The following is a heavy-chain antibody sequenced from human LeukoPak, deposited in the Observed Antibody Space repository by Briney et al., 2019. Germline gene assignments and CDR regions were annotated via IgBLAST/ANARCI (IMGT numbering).Heavy chain of an antibody. CDR1: GYTFTGYY. D-gene: IGHD6-13*01. V-gene: IGHV1-2*02. CDR2: INPNSGDT. CDR3: ARAKLRAAAGIHLGFDP. J-gene: IGHJ5*02. Sequence: ASVKVSCKASGYTFTGYYMHWVRQAPGQGLEWMGWINPNSGDTNYAQNFQGRVTMTRDTSISTAYIELSRLRSDDTAVYYCARAKLRAAAGIHLGFDPWGQGTLVTVSS.